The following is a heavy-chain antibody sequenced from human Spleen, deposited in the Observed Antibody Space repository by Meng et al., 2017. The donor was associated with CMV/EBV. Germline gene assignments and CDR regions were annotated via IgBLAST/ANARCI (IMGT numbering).Heavy chain of an antibody. Sequence: ASVKVSCKASGYTFTNYDINWVRQATGQGLEWMGWMNPNSGDTGYAQKFQDRVTMTRNISISTAYMELSSLRSEDTAVYYCARDSDYYDSSDPTLDYWGQGTLVTVSS. D-gene: IGHD3-22*01. CDR1: GYTFTNYD. CDR2: MNPNSGDT. V-gene: IGHV1-8*01. J-gene: IGHJ4*02. CDR3: ARDSDYYDSSDPTLDY.